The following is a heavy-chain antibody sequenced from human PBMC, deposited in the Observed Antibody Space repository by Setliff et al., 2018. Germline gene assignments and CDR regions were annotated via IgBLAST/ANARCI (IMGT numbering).Heavy chain of an antibody. D-gene: IGHD3-3*01. J-gene: IGHJ4*02. CDR3: ASHPRVTIFGVVAFDY. CDR1: GGSISSSSYY. CDR2: VFYTGTT. Sequence: NPSETLSLTCTVSGGSISSSSYYWGWIRQPPGKGLEWIGSVFYTGTTYYTPSLKSRVTIGVDTSKNQFSLKLSSVTAADTAAYYCASHPRVTIFGVVAFDYWGQGILVTVSS. V-gene: IGHV4-39*01.